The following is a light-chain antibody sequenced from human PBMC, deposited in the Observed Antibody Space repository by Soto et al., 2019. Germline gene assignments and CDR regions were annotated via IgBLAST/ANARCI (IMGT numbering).Light chain of an antibody. CDR3: SSYATSGTPYI. V-gene: IGLV2-14*01. J-gene: IGLJ1*01. Sequence: QSALTQPASVSGSPGQSITISCTGTTSDIGGHNYVSWYQQHPGKAPKLMIYDVSYRPSGVSNRFSGSKSGNTASLTLSGLQAEDEADYYCSSYATSGTPYIFATGTKVTVL. CDR1: TSDIGGHNY. CDR2: DVS.